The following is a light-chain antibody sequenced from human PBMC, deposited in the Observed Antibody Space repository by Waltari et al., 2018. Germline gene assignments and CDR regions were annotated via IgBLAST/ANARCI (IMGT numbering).Light chain of an antibody. CDR3: LQYSSSPYI. CDR1: QTISNW. J-gene: IGKJ2*01. CDR2: KAS. V-gene: IGKV1D-16*01. Sequence: DIQMTQSPSSLSASVGDTVTITCRASQTISNWLDWYQQKPGKAPKLLIYKASSLQSGVPSRFSGSVSGTEFTLIISSLQPEDFATYYCLQYSSSPYIFGQGTKVEIK.